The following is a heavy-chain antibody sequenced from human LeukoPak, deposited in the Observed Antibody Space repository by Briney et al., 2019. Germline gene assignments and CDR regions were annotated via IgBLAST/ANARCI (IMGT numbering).Heavy chain of an antibody. D-gene: IGHD3-9*01. CDR1: GFTFSSYS. J-gene: IGHJ4*02. CDR2: ISSSSSYI. V-gene: IGHV3-21*01. CDR3: ARVEGHYDILTGYVDY. Sequence: GGSLRLSCAASGFTFSSYSMNWVRQAPGKGLEWGSSISSSSSYIYYADSVKGRFTISRDNAKNSLYLQMNSLRVEDTAVYYCARVEGHYDILTGYVDYWGQGTLVTVSS.